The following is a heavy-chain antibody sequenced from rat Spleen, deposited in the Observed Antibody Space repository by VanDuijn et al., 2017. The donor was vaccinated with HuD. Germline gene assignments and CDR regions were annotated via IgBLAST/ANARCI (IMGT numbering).Heavy chain of an antibody. Sequence: QVQLKESGPGLVQPSQTLSLTCTVSGFSLTSNGVSWVRQPPGKGLEWIAAISSGGSTYYNSALKSRLSISRDTSKSQVFLKMNSLQTEDTAIYFCTRGRRVFDYWGQGVMVTVSS. CDR2: ISSGGST. D-gene: IGHD1-11*01. J-gene: IGHJ2*01. V-gene: IGHV2S12*01. CDR3: TRGRRVFDY. CDR1: GFSLTSNG.